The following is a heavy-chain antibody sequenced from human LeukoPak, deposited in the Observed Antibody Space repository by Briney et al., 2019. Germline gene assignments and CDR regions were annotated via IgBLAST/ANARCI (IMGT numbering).Heavy chain of an antibody. Sequence: PSETLSLTCTVSGGSISGYYWSWIRQPPGKGLEWIGYIYYSGSTSYNPSLKGRVTTSIDTSQKQFSLKLRSVTAADTAMYYCARWAWGYVFDIWGRGTMVTVSS. CDR1: GGSISGYY. V-gene: IGHV4-59*01. CDR2: IYYSGST. D-gene: IGHD7-27*01. J-gene: IGHJ3*02. CDR3: ARWAWGYVFDI.